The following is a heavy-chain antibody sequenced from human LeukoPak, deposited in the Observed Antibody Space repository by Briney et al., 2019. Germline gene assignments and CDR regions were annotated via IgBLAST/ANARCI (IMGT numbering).Heavy chain of an antibody. CDR1: GGSISSYY. CDR2: IYYSGST. CDR3: ARGLFWFDP. J-gene: IGHJ5*02. Sequence: SETLSLTCIVSGGSISSYYWSWIRQPPGKGLEWIGCIYYSGSTNYNPSLKSRVTISVDTSKNQFSLELSSVSAADTAVYYCARGLFWFDPWGQGTLVTVSS. V-gene: IGHV4-59*01.